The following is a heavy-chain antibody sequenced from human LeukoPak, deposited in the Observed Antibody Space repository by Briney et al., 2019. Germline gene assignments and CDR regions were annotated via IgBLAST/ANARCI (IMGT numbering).Heavy chain of an antibody. Sequence: ASVKVSCKASGYTFTSYGTSWVRQAPGQGLEWMGWISAYNGNTNYAQTLQGRVTMTTDTSTNTAYMELRSLRSDDTAVYYCARDDYGDQKAYYYYGMDVWGQGTTVTVSS. J-gene: IGHJ6*02. CDR1: GYTFTSYG. V-gene: IGHV1-18*04. CDR2: ISAYNGNT. D-gene: IGHD4/OR15-4a*01. CDR3: ARDDYGDQKAYYYYGMDV.